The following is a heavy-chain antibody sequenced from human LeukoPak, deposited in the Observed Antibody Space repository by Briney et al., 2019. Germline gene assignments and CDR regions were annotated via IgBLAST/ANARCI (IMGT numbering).Heavy chain of an antibody. CDR2: IYSGDT. CDR3: ARVGARMAWYDY. CDR1: GFTFGDYA. J-gene: IGHJ4*02. Sequence: GGSLRLSCTASGFTFGDYAISWVRQAPGKGLEWVSFIYSGDTHYSDSVKGRFTISRDHSKNTLYLQMGSLRAEDMAVYYCARVGARMAWYDYWGQGTLVTVSS. D-gene: IGHD5-24*01. V-gene: IGHV3-66*02.